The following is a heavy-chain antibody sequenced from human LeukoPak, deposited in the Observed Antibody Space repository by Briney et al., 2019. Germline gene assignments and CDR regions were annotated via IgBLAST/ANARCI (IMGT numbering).Heavy chain of an antibody. CDR2: TSGSGTIT. D-gene: IGHD6-19*01. Sequence: PGGSLRLSCAAFEFTFSNHAMSWIRQAPGKGLEWVSATSGSGTITYYADSVKGRFTISRDNSKNTLYLQMNSLRAEDTAVYYCAREPSSGWYYFDYWGQGTLVTVSS. CDR3: AREPSSGWYYFDY. J-gene: IGHJ4*02. CDR1: EFTFSNHA. V-gene: IGHV3-23*01.